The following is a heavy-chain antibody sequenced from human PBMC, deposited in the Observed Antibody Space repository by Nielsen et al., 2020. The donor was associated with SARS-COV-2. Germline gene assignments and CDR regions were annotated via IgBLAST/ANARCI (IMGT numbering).Heavy chain of an antibody. D-gene: IGHD1-1*01. CDR2: IYSGGST. CDR3: ASSTRGRLTYYYGMDV. Sequence: GESLKISCAASGFTVSSSYMSWVRQAPGKGLEWVSLIYSGGSTYYADSVKGRFTISRDSSKNTLYLQMNSLRAEDTAVYYCASSTRGRLTYYYGMDVWGQGTTVTVSS. V-gene: IGHV3-66*01. CDR1: GFTVSSSY. J-gene: IGHJ6*02.